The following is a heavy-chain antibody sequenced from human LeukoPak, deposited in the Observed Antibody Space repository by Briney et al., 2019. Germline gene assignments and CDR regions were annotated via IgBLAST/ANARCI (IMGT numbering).Heavy chain of an antibody. CDR1: GYTFTGYY. V-gene: IGHV1-2*06. CDR3: AAAPTNAYPEEPQ. J-gene: IGHJ4*02. CDR2: IHPVSGRT. Sequence: ASVKVSCKASGYTFTGYYMHWVRQAPGQGLEWMGRIHPVSGRTNYAQEFQGRVTMTRDTSISTAYMVLSRLASDDTAVYYCAAAPTNAYPEEPQWGQGTLVTVSS. D-gene: IGHD3-16*01.